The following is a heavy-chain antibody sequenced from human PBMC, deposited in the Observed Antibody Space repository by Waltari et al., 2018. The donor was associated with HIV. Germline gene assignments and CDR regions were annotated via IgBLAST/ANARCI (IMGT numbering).Heavy chain of an antibody. CDR2: TRNKANSYTT. CDR1: GFTFSDHY. D-gene: IGHD3-22*01. Sequence: EVQLVESGGGLVQPGGSMVLSCAASGFTFSDHYMHWVRQAPGKGLEWVGRTRNKANSYTTEYAASVKGRFTISRDDSKNSLYLQMNSLKTEDTAVYYCARTYHYDSSGPDAFDIWGQGTMVTVSS. J-gene: IGHJ3*02. CDR3: ARTYHYDSSGPDAFDI. V-gene: IGHV3-72*01.